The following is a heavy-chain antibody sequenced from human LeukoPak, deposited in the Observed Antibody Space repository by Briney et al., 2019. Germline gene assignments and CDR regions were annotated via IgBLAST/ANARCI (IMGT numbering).Heavy chain of an antibody. J-gene: IGHJ6*02. Sequence: SQTLSLTCTVSGGSISSGGYYWSWIRQHPGKGLEWIGYIYYSGSTYYNPSLKSRVTISVDTSKNQFSLKLSSVTAADTAVYYCARGDGVVVPAAIGLSYYYYGMDVWGQGTTATVSS. CDR3: ARGDGVVVPAAIGLSYYYYGMDV. V-gene: IGHV4-31*03. D-gene: IGHD2-2*02. CDR2: IYYSGST. CDR1: GGSISSGGYY.